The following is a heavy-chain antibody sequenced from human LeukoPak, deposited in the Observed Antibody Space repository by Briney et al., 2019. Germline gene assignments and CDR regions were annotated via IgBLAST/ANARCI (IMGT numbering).Heavy chain of an antibody. D-gene: IGHD2-21*02. Sequence: PSETLSLTCTVSGGSISYYYWSWIRQPPGKELEWIGYVYYSGSTSYNPSLKSRVTISLDTSKHQFSLKLNSVTAADTAVYYCARHAYCGGDCFGGAFEIWGQGTMVTVSS. CDR1: GGSISYYY. CDR2: VYYSGST. CDR3: ARHAYCGGDCFGGAFEI. J-gene: IGHJ3*02. V-gene: IGHV4-59*08.